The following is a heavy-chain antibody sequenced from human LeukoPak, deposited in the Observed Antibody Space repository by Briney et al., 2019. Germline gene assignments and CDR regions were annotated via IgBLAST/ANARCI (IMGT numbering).Heavy chain of an antibody. Sequence: GGSLRLSCAAAGLTFDDYAMHWVRQAPGKGLEWASGISWNSGSIAYADSVKGRFTISGDNAKNPVYLQMYSLRAEDTALYDCAEVGSRYYDSSGYYGYYFDYWGQGTLVTVSS. CDR3: AEVGSRYYDSSGYYGYYFDY. CDR1: GLTFDDYA. V-gene: IGHV3-9*01. J-gene: IGHJ4*02. CDR2: ISWNSGSI. D-gene: IGHD3-22*01.